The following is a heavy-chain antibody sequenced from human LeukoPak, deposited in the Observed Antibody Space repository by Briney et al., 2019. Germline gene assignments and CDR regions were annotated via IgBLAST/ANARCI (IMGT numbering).Heavy chain of an antibody. CDR1: AGSISDNY. V-gene: IGHV4-4*07. J-gene: IGHJ6*03. CDR2: MHSTGST. D-gene: IGHD6-6*01. Sequence: SETLSLTCTVSAGSISDNYWSWIRQPAGKGLEWIGRMHSTGSTMLNPSLKSRVTMSVDTSKSQFSLKLSSVTAADTAVYYCARGSSSAPSYYYYMDVWGKGTTVTVSS. CDR3: ARGSSSAPSYYYYMDV.